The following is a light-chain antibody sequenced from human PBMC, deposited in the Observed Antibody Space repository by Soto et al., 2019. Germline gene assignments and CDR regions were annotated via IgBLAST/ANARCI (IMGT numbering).Light chain of an antibody. CDR2: GAS. J-gene: IGKJ1*01. V-gene: IGKV3-15*01. CDR1: QRVGTN. Sequence: EIVMTQSPATLSMSPGERATLSCRASQRVGTNLAWFQQKPGQAPRLLMYGASTWASGIPARFSGSGSGTDFTLTISSLQSEDFVVYYCQQYNACTWTFGQGTKVEIK. CDR3: QQYNACTWT.